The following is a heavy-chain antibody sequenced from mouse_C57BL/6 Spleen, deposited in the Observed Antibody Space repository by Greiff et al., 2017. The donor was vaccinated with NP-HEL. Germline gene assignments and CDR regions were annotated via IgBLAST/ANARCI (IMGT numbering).Heavy chain of an antibody. V-gene: IGHV1-26*01. D-gene: IGHD2-5*01. CDR2: INPNNGGT. Sequence: VQLQQSGPELVKPGASVKISCKASGYTFTDYYMNWVKQSHGKSLEWIGDINPNNGGTSYNQKFKGKATLTVDKSSSTAYMELRSLTSEDSAVYYCARGDYSNYLYYFDYWGQGTTLTVSS. CDR1: GYTFTDYY. J-gene: IGHJ2*01. CDR3: ARGDYSNYLYYFDY.